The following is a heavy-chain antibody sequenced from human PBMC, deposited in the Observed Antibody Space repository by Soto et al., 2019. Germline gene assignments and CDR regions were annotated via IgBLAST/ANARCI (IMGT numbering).Heavy chain of an antibody. D-gene: IGHD6-13*01. Sequence: QVQLQESGPGLVKPSETLSLTCTVSGGSISSYYWSWIRQPPGKGLEWIGYIYYSGSTNYNPSLKSRVTLSVDTSKNQFSLKLSSVTAADTAVYYCARQKQQLVPGYFDLWGRGTLVTVSS. CDR1: GGSISSYY. J-gene: IGHJ2*01. CDR2: IYYSGST. CDR3: ARQKQQLVPGYFDL. V-gene: IGHV4-59*08.